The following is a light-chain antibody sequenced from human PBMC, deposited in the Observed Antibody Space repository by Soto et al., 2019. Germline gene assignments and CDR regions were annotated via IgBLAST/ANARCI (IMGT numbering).Light chain of an antibody. CDR3: QQYGSSPWT. V-gene: IGKV3-20*01. CDR1: QSVSSNY. Sequence: EIVLTQSPGTLSLSPGERATLSCRASQSVSSNYFTWYQQKPGQAPRLVIYDASSRAPGIPDRFSGSGSGTDFTLSISRLEPEDFAVYYCQQYGSSPWTFGQGTKVEIK. CDR2: DAS. J-gene: IGKJ1*01.